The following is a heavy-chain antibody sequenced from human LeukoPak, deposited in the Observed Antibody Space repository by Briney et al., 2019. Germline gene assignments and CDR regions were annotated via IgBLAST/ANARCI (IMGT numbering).Heavy chain of an antibody. CDR2: MNPNSGNT. CDR3: ARGNYGSGSYSSYWFDP. CDR1: GYTFTSYD. Sequence: PGASVKVSCKASGYTFTSYDINWVRQATGQGLEWMGWMNPNSGNTGYAQKFQGRVTMTRNTSISTAYMELSSLRPEDTAVYYCARGNYGSGSYSSYWFDPWGQGTLVTVSS. V-gene: IGHV1-8*01. J-gene: IGHJ5*02. D-gene: IGHD3-10*01.